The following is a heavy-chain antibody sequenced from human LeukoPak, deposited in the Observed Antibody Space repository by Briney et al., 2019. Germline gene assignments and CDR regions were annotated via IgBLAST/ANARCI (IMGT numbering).Heavy chain of an antibody. V-gene: IGHV3-15*01. CDR2: IKSKTDGGTT. CDR1: GFTFSNAW. CDR3: TTDSKYYYDSSGYYYDAEYFQH. Sequence: GGSLRLSCAASGFTFSNAWMSWVRQAPGKGLEWVGRIKSKTDGGTTDYAAPVKGRFTISRDDSKNTPYLQMNSLKTEDTAVYYCTTDSKYYYDSSGYYYDAEYFQHWGQGTLVTVSS. D-gene: IGHD3-22*01. J-gene: IGHJ1*01.